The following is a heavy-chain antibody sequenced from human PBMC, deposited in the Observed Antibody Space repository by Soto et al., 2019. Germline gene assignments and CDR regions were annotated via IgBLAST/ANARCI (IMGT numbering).Heavy chain of an antibody. CDR1: GFTFSDHF. CDR2: TRNKANSYTT. CDR3: AREASTTSYYISAFDC. Sequence: EVQLVESGGGLVQPGGSLRLSCATAGFTFSDHFMDWVRQAPGKGLEWVGRTRNKANSYTTEYAASVEGRFTISRDYSKNSLYLQMNGLKTDDTAVYYWAREASTTSYYISAFDCWGQGTLVTVSS. V-gene: IGHV3-72*01. D-gene: IGHD3-9*01. J-gene: IGHJ4*02.